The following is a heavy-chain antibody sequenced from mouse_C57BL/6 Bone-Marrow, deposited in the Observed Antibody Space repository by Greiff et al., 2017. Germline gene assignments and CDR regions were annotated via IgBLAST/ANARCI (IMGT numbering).Heavy chain of an antibody. CDR1: GYTFTSYW. Sequence: QVQLLQPGAELVKPGASVTLTCSVSGYTFTSYWMHWVKQRPGQGLECIGMIHPNSGSTNYNAKYTSKATLTVDKSSSTAYMQNSSLKSDDTTVYYCARDDYDWIAYWGQGTLVTVSA. CDR2: IHPNSGST. D-gene: IGHD2-4*01. J-gene: IGHJ3*01. CDR3: ARDDYDWIAY. V-gene: IGHV1-64*01.